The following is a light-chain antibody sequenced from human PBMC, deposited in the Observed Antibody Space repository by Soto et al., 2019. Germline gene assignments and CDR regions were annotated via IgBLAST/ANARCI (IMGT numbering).Light chain of an antibody. Sequence: EIVLTQSPGTLSLSPGERAALSCRASQSVSSTYLAWYQQKPGQAPRLLIYGASSRATGIPDRFSGSGSGTDFTLTISRLEPEDFAVYYCQKHGRSKTFGGGTKVDI. CDR2: GAS. CDR1: QSVSSTY. V-gene: IGKV3-20*01. J-gene: IGKJ4*01. CDR3: QKHGRSKT.